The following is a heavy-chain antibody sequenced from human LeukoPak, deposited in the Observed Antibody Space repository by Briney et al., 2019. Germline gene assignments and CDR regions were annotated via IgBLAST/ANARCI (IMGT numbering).Heavy chain of an antibody. CDR2: ISSSSSTI. D-gene: IGHD1-1*01. CDR3: ARMLRSGSYYFDS. CDR1: GFTVSSNY. V-gene: IGHV3-48*01. J-gene: IGHJ4*02. Sequence: PGGSLRLSCAASGFTVSSNYMSWVRQAPGKGLEWVSYISSSSSTIYYADSVKGRFTTSRDNAKNSLYLQMNSLRAEDTAVYFCARMLRSGSYYFDSWGQGTLVTVSS.